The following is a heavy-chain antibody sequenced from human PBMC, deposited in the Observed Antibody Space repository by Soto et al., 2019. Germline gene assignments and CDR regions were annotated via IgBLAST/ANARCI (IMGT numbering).Heavy chain of an antibody. Sequence: GGSLRLSCAASGFTFSSYAMSWVRQAPGKGLEWVSAISGSGGSTYYADSVKGRFTISRDNSKNTLYLQMNSLRAEDTAVYYCAKDQKTYYYDSSGYPEYFQHWGQGTLVTVSS. J-gene: IGHJ1*01. D-gene: IGHD3-22*01. CDR2: ISGSGGST. V-gene: IGHV3-23*01. CDR3: AKDQKTYYYDSSGYPEYFQH. CDR1: GFTFSSYA.